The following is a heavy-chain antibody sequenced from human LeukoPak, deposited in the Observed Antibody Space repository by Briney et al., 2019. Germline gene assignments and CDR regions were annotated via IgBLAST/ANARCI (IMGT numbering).Heavy chain of an antibody. CDR3: ASGVHVDGSGSYYLDY. CDR1: GYTFTSSD. CDR2: MNPNSGNT. J-gene: IGHJ4*02. Sequence: ASVKVSCKASGYTFTSSDINWVRQATGQGLEWMGWMNPNSGNTGYAQKFQGRVTMTRKTSISTAYMELSSPRSEDTAVYYCASGVHVDGSGSYYLDYWGQGTLVTVSS. V-gene: IGHV1-8*01. D-gene: IGHD3-10*01.